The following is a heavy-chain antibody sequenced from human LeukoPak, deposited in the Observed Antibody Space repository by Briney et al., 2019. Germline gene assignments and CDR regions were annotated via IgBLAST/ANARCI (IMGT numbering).Heavy chain of an antibody. J-gene: IGHJ4*02. Sequence: ASVKVSCKASGYTFTSYYMHWVRQAPGQGLEWMGIINPSGGSTSYAQKFQGRVTMTRDTSTSTVYVELSSLRSEDTAVYYCARAYYDILTGYYDWGQGTLVTVSS. CDR3: ARAYYDILTGYYD. V-gene: IGHV1-46*01. D-gene: IGHD3-9*01. CDR1: GYTFTSYY. CDR2: INPSGGST.